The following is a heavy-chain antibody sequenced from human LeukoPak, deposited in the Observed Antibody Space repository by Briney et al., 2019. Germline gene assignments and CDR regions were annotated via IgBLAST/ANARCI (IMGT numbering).Heavy chain of an antibody. CDR2: VYYSGTT. CDR1: GGSISSYY. D-gene: IGHD6-6*01. J-gene: IGHJ3*02. CDR3: ARAGLGAARRPVFDI. V-gene: IGHV4-59*01. Sequence: SETLSLTCTVSGGSISSYYWSWIRQPPGKGLEWIGYVYYSGTTNYNPSLKSRITISVDTSKNQFSLKLSSVTAADTAVYYCARAGLGAARRPVFDIWGQGTMVTVSS.